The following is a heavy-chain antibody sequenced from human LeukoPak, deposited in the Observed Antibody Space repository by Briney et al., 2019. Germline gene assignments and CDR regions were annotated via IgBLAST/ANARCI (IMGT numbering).Heavy chain of an antibody. CDR1: GFTLSSFG. CDR3: ARVSSGHLFDY. D-gene: IGHD6-25*01. CDR2: MWYDGRNK. Sequence: GGSLRLSCAASGFTLSSFGMVWVRQAPGKGLEWVTLMWYDGRNKYYADSVKGRFTISRDTSRNTLYLQMNSLRAEDTAVYYCARVSSGHLFDYWGQGALVTVSS. J-gene: IGHJ4*02. V-gene: IGHV3-33*01.